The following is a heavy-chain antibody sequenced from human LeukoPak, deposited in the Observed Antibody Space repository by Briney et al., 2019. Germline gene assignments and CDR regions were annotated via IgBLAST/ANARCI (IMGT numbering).Heavy chain of an antibody. CDR1: GFTFSSYW. J-gene: IGHJ4*02. CDR3: AKAFSSSWYRAYYFDY. D-gene: IGHD6-13*01. CDR2: ISGSGGST. V-gene: IGHV3-23*01. Sequence: GGSLRLSCAASGFTFSSYWMSWVRQAPGKGLEWVSAISGSGGSTYYADSVKGRFTISRDNSKNTLYLQMNSLRAEDTAVYYCAKAFSSSWYRAYYFDYWGQGTLVTVSS.